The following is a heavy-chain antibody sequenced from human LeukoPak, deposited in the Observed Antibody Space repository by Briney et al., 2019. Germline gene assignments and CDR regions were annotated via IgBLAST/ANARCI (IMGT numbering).Heavy chain of an antibody. CDR1: GGSVSSGSYY. CDR3: AREDSYDLGIIDY. D-gene: IGHD3-22*01. V-gene: IGHV4-61*01. Sequence: SETLSLTCTVSGGSVSSGSYYWSWIRQPPGKGLEWIGYIYYSGSANYNPSLKSRVTISVDTSKNQFSLKLSSVTAADTAVYYCAREDSYDLGIIDYWGQGTLVTVSS. J-gene: IGHJ4*02. CDR2: IYYSGSA.